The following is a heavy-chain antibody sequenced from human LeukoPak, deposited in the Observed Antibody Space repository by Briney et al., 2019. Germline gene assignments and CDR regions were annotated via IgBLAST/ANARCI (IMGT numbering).Heavy chain of an antibody. J-gene: IGHJ4*02. V-gene: IGHV3-74*01. CDR3: ARISYDSSGYYDN. Sequence: GGSLRLSCAASGFTFSTCWMHWVRQAPGKGLVWVSRINSDGSSTTYADSVKGRFTISRDNAKNTLYLQMNSLRAEDTAVYYCARISYDSSGYYDNWRQGTLVTVPS. CDR1: GFTFSTCW. CDR2: INSDGSST. D-gene: IGHD3-22*01.